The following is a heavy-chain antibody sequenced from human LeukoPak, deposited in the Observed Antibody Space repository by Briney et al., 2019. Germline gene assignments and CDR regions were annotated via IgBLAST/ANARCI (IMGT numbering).Heavy chain of an antibody. V-gene: IGHV3-74*01. CDR2: VEHDGSRT. J-gene: IGHJ4*02. CDR1: GFTFTSYW. Sequence: GGSLRLSCAASGFTFTSYWMHWVRQPPGKGLVWVSRVEHDGSRTAYADSVTGRFTISRDNARNMVYLQMNSLRAEDTAVYYCATDLGRGQGTLVTVSS. CDR3: ATDLG.